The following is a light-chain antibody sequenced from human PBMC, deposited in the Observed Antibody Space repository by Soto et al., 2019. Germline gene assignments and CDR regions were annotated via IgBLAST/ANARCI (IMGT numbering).Light chain of an antibody. J-gene: IGKJ5*01. CDR2: GAS. CDR1: ESVSANY. V-gene: IGKV3-20*01. CDR3: HQYGSAPIS. Sequence: ETVLTQSPGTLSLSPGERATLSCRASESVSANYLAWHQQKPGQAPRLLISGASSRATGIPDRFSGSGSGTDFTLTFSRLEPEDFAVYYCHQYGSAPISFGQGTRLEIK.